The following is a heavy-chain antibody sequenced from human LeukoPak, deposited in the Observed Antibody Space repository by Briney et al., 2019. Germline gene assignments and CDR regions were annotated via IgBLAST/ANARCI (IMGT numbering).Heavy chain of an antibody. D-gene: IGHD3-9*01. Sequence: SETLSLTCTVSGYSISSGSYWGWIRQPPGKGLEWIGSIHHSGTTYYNSSLKSRVTILVDTSKNQFSLKLSPVTAADTAVYYCARAYDILTGYYSSEHYYYYMDVWGKGTTVTVSS. CDR3: ARAYDILTGYYSSEHYYYYMDV. J-gene: IGHJ6*03. CDR2: IHHSGTT. CDR1: GYSISSGSY. V-gene: IGHV4-38-2*02.